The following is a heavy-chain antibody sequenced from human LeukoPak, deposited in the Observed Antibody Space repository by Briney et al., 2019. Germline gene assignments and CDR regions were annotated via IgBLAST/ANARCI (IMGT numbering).Heavy chain of an antibody. Sequence: GGSLRLSRAASGFTVSSNYMSWVRQAPGKGLEWVSVIYSGGSTYYADSVKGRFTISRDNSKNTLYLQMNSLRAEDTAVYYCAIDSGSYLDAFDIWGQGTMVTVSS. V-gene: IGHV3-53*01. CDR1: GFTVSSNY. J-gene: IGHJ3*02. CDR2: IYSGGST. CDR3: AIDSGSYLDAFDI. D-gene: IGHD1-26*01.